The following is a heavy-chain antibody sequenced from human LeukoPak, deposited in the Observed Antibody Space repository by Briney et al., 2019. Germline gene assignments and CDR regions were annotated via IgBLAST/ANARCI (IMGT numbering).Heavy chain of an antibody. CDR1: GSTFSSYS. D-gene: IGHD3-9*01. Sequence: GGSLRLSCAASGSTFSSYSMNWVRQAPGKGLEWVSSISSSSSYIYYADSVKGRFTISRDNAKNSLYLQMNSLRAEDTAVYYCARVRNYDILTGYIYGMDVWGQGTTVTVSS. CDR3: ARVRNYDILTGYIYGMDV. V-gene: IGHV3-21*01. CDR2: ISSSSSYI. J-gene: IGHJ6*02.